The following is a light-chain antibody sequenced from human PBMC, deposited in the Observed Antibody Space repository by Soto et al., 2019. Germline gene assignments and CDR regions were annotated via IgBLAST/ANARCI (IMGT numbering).Light chain of an antibody. CDR2: EVT. J-gene: IGLJ2*01. V-gene: IGLV2-8*01. Sequence: QSALTQPPSASGSPGQSVTISCTGTNNDIGDYNFVSWYQQHPGKAPKLMIYEVTKRPSGVPARFSGSKSGNAASLTVSGLQAEDEADYYCSSYGGNNNILFGGGTKLTVL. CDR3: SSYGGNNNIL. CDR1: NNDIGDYNF.